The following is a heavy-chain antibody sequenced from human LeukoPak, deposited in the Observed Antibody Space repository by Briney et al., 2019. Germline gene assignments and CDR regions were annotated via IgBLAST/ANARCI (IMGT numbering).Heavy chain of an antibody. Sequence: GGSLRLSCAASGFTFSSYWMHWVRQAPGKGLVWVSRINSDGSSTSYADSVKGRFTISRDNAKNTLYLRMNSLRAEDTAVYYCARDMYYDILTGYFTYAFDIWGQGTMVTVSS. CDR3: ARDMYYDILTGYFTYAFDI. J-gene: IGHJ3*02. V-gene: IGHV3-74*01. CDR2: INSDGSST. D-gene: IGHD3-9*01. CDR1: GFTFSSYW.